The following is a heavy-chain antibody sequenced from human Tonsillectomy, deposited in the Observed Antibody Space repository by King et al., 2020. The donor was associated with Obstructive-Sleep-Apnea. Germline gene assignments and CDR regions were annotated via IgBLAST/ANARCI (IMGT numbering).Heavy chain of an antibody. V-gene: IGHV4-39*07. Sequence: LQLQESGPGLVKPSETLSLTCTVSGGSISSSSYYWGWIRQPPGKGLEWIGSIYYSGSTYYNPSLKSRVTISVDTSKNQFSLKLSSVTAADTAVYYCARGGGVVVVPGYWGQGTLVTVSS. CDR2: IYYSGST. J-gene: IGHJ4*02. CDR3: ARGGGVVVVPGY. D-gene: IGHD3-22*01. CDR1: GGSISSSSYY.